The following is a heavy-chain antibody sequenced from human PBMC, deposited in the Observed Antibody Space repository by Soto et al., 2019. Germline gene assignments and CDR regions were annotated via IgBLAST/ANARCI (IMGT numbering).Heavy chain of an antibody. CDR2: INPSGGST. Sequence: SLPVSCKASGYTITSYYMHLLRQAPRQGLEWMGIINPSGGSTSYAQKFQGRVTMTRDTSTSTVYMELSSLRSEDTAVYYCARSYSSGPPYMDVWGKGTTGTVSS. D-gene: IGHD6-19*01. V-gene: IGHV1-46*03. CDR3: ARSYSSGPPYMDV. J-gene: IGHJ6*03. CDR1: GYTITSYY.